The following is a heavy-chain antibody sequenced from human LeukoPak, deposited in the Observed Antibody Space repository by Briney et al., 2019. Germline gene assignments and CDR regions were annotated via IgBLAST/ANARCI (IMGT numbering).Heavy chain of an antibody. V-gene: IGHV4-34*01. CDR2: INHSGST. CDR1: GGSFSGYY. J-gene: IGHJ3*02. Sequence: SETLSLTCAVYGGSFSGYYWSWLRQPPGKGLEWIGEINHSGSTNYNPSLKSRVTISVDTSKNQFSLKLSSVTAADTAVYYCARGPKRGIAAAGSRMGRHAFDIWGQGTMVTVSS. D-gene: IGHD6-13*01. CDR3: ARGPKRGIAAAGSRMGRHAFDI.